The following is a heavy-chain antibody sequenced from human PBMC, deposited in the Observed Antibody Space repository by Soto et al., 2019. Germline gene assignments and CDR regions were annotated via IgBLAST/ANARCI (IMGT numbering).Heavy chain of an antibody. Sequence: PLEMLCVTWAVAGGSISSSSSGRYLGWIRQPPGRGLEWIGNFFYTGTTYYNPSLKSRVVIPVDTSKNQFSLKVNSVTAADTAVYFCARLNDYGSGFDYWGQGILVTVSS. V-gene: IGHV4-39*01. D-gene: IGHD3-10*01. J-gene: IGHJ4*02. CDR2: FFYTGTT. CDR3: ARLNDYGSGFDY. CDR1: GGSISSSSSGRY.